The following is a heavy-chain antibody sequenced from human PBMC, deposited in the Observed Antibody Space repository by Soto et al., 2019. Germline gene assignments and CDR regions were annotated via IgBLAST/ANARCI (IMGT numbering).Heavy chain of an antibody. CDR1: GGTFSSYA. CDR2: IIPIFGTA. CDR3: ARDRPRRGYDSSYGAFDI. V-gene: IGHV1-69*13. J-gene: IGHJ3*02. Sequence: SVKVSCKASGGTFSSYAISWVRQAPGQGLEWMGGIIPIFGTANYAQKFQGRVTITADESTSTAYMELSSLRSEDTAVYYCARDRPRRGYDSSYGAFDIWGQGTMVTVSS. D-gene: IGHD3-22*01.